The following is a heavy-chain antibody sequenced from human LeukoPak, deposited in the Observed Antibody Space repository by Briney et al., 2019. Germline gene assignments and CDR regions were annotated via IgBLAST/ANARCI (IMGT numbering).Heavy chain of an antibody. V-gene: IGHV3-33*01. CDR3: ARGTLLASSGWYGGSDY. J-gene: IGHJ4*02. Sequence: GSSLRLSCAASGFIFSTFVMHWVRQAPGKGLEWVAVIRPDGSHISYVDPVKGRFTISRDNAKNSLYLQMNSLRAEDTAVYYCARGTLLASSGWYGGSDYWGQGTLSPSPQ. CDR2: IRPDGSHI. CDR1: GFIFSTFV. D-gene: IGHD6-19*01.